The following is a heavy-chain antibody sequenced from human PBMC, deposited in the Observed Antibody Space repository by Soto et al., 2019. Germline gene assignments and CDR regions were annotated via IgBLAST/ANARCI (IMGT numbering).Heavy chain of an antibody. Sequence: EVQLLESGGGLVQPGGSLRLSCAASGFTFSSYAMSWVRQAPGKGLEWVSAISGSGGSTYYADSVKGRFTISRDNSKNTLYLQMNSLRAEDTAVYYCAKEYYDYVWWSYRFRGGDYWVQGTLVTVSS. CDR1: GFTFSSYA. CDR3: AKEYYDYVWWSYRFRGGDY. J-gene: IGHJ4*02. D-gene: IGHD3-16*02. V-gene: IGHV3-23*01. CDR2: ISGSGGST.